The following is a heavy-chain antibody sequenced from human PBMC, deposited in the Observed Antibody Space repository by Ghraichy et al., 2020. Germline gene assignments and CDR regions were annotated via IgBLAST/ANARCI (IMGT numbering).Heavy chain of an antibody. CDR2: LYSGGST. CDR1: GFIVNTVY. V-gene: IGHV3-66*01. J-gene: IGHJ6*02. Sequence: GGSLRLSCSASGFIVNTVYMNWVRQAPGKGLEWVSVLYSGGSTNYADSVKGRCTISRDRSKNVVYLLMNSLRAEDTAVYYCARDAYYYDSSGAPELGMDVWGQGTTVTVSS. D-gene: IGHD3-22*01. CDR3: ARDAYYYDSSGAPELGMDV.